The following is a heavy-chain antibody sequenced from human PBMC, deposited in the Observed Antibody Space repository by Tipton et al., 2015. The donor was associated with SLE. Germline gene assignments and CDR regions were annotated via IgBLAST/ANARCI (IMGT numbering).Heavy chain of an antibody. Sequence: SLRLSCAASGFTFSNYWMTWVRQAPGKGLEWVANIKEDGGEKSYVDSVKGRFTISRDNAKNSLYLQMDNLRPEDTAVYFCATRQVSGWYQSFDYWGQGSLVTVSS. D-gene: IGHD6-19*01. CDR3: ATRQVSGWYQSFDY. J-gene: IGHJ4*02. V-gene: IGHV3-7*01. CDR1: GFTFSNYW. CDR2: IKEDGGEK.